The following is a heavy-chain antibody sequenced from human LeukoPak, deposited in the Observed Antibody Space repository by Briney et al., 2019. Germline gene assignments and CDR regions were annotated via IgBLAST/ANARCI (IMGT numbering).Heavy chain of an antibody. D-gene: IGHD1-14*01. J-gene: IGHJ5*02. V-gene: IGHV4-4*07. CDR1: GGSISNYY. Sequence: SETLSLTCTVSGGSISNYYWTWIRQPAGKGLEWIGRIYVSGSTNYNPSLKSRVTISVDTSKDQFSLKLNSVTAADTAVYYCARDQGGLRITHDWFDPWGQGTLVTVSS. CDR2: IYVSGST. CDR3: ARDQGGLRITHDWFDP.